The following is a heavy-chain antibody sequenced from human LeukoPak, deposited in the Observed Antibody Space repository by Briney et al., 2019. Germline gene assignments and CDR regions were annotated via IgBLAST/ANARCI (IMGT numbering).Heavy chain of an antibody. CDR1: GGSISSYY. D-gene: IGHD2-2*01. J-gene: IGHJ4*02. V-gene: IGHV4-59*01. Sequence: SGTLSLTCTVSGGSISSYYWSWIRQPPGKGLEWIGYIYYSGSTNYNPSLKSRGTISVDTPKHQFSLKLSSVTAADTAVYYCARGGYCSSTSCYLGMLFDYWGQGSLVTVSS. CDR3: ARGGYCSSTSCYLGMLFDY. CDR2: IYYSGST.